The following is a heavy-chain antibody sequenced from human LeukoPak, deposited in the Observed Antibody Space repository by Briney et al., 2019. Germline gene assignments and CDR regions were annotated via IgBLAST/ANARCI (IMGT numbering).Heavy chain of an antibody. Sequence: GGSLRLSCAASGFTFSSYAMSWVRQAPRKGLEWVSAISGSGGSTYYADSVKGRFTISRDNSKNTLYLQMNSLRAEDTAVYYCAKSLVGATSVGYYYYGMDVWGQGTTVTVSS. D-gene: IGHD1-26*01. V-gene: IGHV3-23*01. CDR3: AKSLVGATSVGYYYYGMDV. CDR2: ISGSGGST. J-gene: IGHJ6*02. CDR1: GFTFSSYA.